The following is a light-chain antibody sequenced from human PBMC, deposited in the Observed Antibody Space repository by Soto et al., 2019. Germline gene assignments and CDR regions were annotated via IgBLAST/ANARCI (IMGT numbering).Light chain of an antibody. Sequence: DIQMTQSPSTLSASVGDRVTITCRASQSISSWLAWYQQKPGKAPKLLIYKASSLESGVPSRFSGSGSGTEFTLTISSLQPDDFATYYCQQYNSPWTFGPGPKVEIK. J-gene: IGKJ1*01. CDR3: QQYNSPWT. V-gene: IGKV1-5*03. CDR1: QSISSW. CDR2: KAS.